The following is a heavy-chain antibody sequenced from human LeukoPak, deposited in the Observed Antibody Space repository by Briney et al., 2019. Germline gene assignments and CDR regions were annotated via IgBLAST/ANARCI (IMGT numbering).Heavy chain of an antibody. Sequence: VQPGWSLRLSCAASGFTFSSYGMHWVRQAPGKGLEWVAVISYDGSNRYYADSVKGRFTISRDNSKNTLYLQMNSLRAEGTAVYYCARGPYGETVDGAYDAFDIWGQGTMVTVPS. J-gene: IGHJ3*02. CDR2: ISYDGSNR. D-gene: IGHD4-17*01. CDR3: ARGPYGETVDGAYDAFDI. V-gene: IGHV3-30*03. CDR1: GFTFSSYG.